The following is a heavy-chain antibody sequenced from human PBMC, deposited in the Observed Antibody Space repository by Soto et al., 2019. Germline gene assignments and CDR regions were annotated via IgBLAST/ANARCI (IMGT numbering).Heavy chain of an antibody. Sequence: EVQLVESGGGLVQPGGSLRLSCVDSGFTFSSYWMSWVRQAPVKGLEGVGNIKQDGSEENYVDSVKGRFTISRDNAKNSMYLQMNSLRAEDTAVYYRARIAASGRGWDVWGQGTTVVVSS. CDR3: ARIAASGRGWDV. D-gene: IGHD6-13*01. V-gene: IGHV3-7*01. J-gene: IGHJ6*02. CDR2: IKQDGSEE. CDR1: GFTFSSYW.